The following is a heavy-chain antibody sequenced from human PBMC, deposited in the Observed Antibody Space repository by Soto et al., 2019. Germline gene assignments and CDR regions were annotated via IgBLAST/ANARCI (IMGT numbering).Heavy chain of an antibody. D-gene: IGHD1-26*01. Sequence: PGGSLRLSCSASGFTFSSYAMHWVRQAPGKGLEYVSAISSNGGNTYYADSVKGRFTISRDNSKNTLYLQMSSLRAEDTAVYYYVKDQWELLAAGYYYYGMDVWGQGTTVTVSS. CDR2: ISSNGGNT. V-gene: IGHV3-64D*06. CDR1: GFTFSSYA. J-gene: IGHJ6*02. CDR3: VKDQWELLAAGYYYYGMDV.